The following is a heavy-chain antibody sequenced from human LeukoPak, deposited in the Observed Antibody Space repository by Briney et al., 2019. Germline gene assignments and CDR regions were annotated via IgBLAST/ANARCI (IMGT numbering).Heavy chain of an antibody. CDR1: GYTFTSYA. V-gene: IGHV1-3*01. CDR2: INAGNGNT. CDR3: ARVGSSDTNDY. Sequence: ASVKVSFKASGYTFTSYAMHWVRQAPGQRLEWMGWINAGNGNTKYSQKFQGRVTITRDTSASTAYMELSSLRSEDTAVYYCARVGSSDTNDYWGQGTLVTVSS. D-gene: IGHD6-19*01. J-gene: IGHJ4*02.